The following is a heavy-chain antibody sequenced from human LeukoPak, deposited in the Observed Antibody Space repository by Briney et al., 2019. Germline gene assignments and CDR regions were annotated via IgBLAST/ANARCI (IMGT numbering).Heavy chain of an antibody. CDR2: IYYSGST. V-gene: IGHV4-39*01. Sequence: PSETLSLTCTVSGGSISSSSYYWGWIRQPPGKGLEWIGSIYYSGSTYYNPSLKSRVTISVDTSKNQFSLKLSSVTAADTAVYYCAGHQTYSSSSLDYWGQGTLVTVSS. CDR3: AGHQTYSSSSLDY. J-gene: IGHJ4*02. CDR1: GGSISSSSYY. D-gene: IGHD6-6*01.